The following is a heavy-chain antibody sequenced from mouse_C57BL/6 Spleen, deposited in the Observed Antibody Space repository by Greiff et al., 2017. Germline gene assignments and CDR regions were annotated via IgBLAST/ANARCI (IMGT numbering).Heavy chain of an antibody. CDR1: GYSITSGYY. J-gene: IGHJ2*01. CDR2: ISYDGSN. CDR3: ARGGYCGNCSLYY. D-gene: IGHD1-1*01. V-gene: IGHV3-6*01. Sequence: EVKLMESGPGLVKPSQSLSLTCSVTGYSITSGYYWNWIRQFPGNKLEWMGYISYDGSNNYNPSLKNRISITRDTSKNQFFLKLNSVTTEDTATYYCARGGYCGNCSLYYWGKGTTLTVSS.